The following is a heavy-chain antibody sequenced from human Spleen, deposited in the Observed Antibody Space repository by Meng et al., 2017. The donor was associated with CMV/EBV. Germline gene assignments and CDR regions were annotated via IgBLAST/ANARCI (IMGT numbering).Heavy chain of an antibody. V-gene: IGHV4-59*08. CDR3: ARHGGVVPAARYYFDY. D-gene: IGHD2-2*01. Sequence: SETLSLTCTVSGGSISSYYWSWIRQPPGKGLEWIGYISYSGSTHYNPSLKSRVTISVDTSKNQFSLNLSSVTAADTAVYYCARHGGVVPAARYYFDYWGQGTLVTVSS. J-gene: IGHJ4*02. CDR2: ISYSGST. CDR1: GGSISSYY.